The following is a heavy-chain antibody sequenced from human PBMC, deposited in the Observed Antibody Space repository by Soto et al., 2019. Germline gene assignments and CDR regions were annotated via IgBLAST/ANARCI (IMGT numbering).Heavy chain of an antibody. CDR3: ARHEQFYYYYYGMDV. CDR2: INPGDSDI. D-gene: IGHD4-4*01. CDR1: GYSFTTYW. V-gene: IGHV5-51*01. Sequence: GESLKISCKASGYSFTTYWIAWVRQMPGKGLEWMGIINPGDSDIRYSPSFQGQVTISADNSISTAYPQWSSLKASDTAMYYCARHEQFYYYYYGMDVWGQGTAVTVSS. J-gene: IGHJ6*02.